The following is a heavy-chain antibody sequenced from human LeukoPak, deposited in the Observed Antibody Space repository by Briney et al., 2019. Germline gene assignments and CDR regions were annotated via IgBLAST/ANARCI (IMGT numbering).Heavy chain of an antibody. CDR3: ARLSALLPKYCSSTSCYKYYYYGMDV. V-gene: IGHV3-48*03. D-gene: IGHD2-2*02. Sequence: PGGSLRLSCAASGFTFSSYEMNWVRQAPGKGLEWVSYISSSGSTIYYADSVKGRFTISRDNAKNSLYLQMNSLRAEDTAVYYCARLSALLPKYCSSTSCYKYYYYGMDVWGQGTTDTVSS. CDR1: GFTFSSYE. CDR2: ISSSGSTI. J-gene: IGHJ6*02.